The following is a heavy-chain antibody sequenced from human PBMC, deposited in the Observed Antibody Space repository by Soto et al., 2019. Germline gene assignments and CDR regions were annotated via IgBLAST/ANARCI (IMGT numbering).Heavy chain of an antibody. J-gene: IGHJ6*02. CDR3: ARGIHRREHGMDV. D-gene: IGHD1-26*01. CDR1: GYTFTINY. Sequence: ASVKVSCKASGYTFTINYMHWVRQAPGQGLEWMGIINPSGGSTSYAQKFQGRVTMTRDTSTSTVYMELSSLRSEDTAVYYCARGIHRREHGMDVWGQGTTVTVSS. V-gene: IGHV1-46*01. CDR2: INPSGGST.